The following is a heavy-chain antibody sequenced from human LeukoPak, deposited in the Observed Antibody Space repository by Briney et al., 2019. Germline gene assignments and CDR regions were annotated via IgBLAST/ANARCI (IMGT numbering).Heavy chain of an antibody. D-gene: IGHD5-12*01. J-gene: IGHJ5*02. CDR3: AGSTLVATRIGIDP. Sequence: PGGSLRLSCAASGFTFSSYSMNWVRQAPGKGLEWVSSISSSSSYIYYADSVKGRFTISRDNAKNSLYLQMNSLRAEDTAVYYCAGSTLVATRIGIDPWGQGTLVTVSS. CDR2: ISSSSSYI. CDR1: GFTFSSYS. V-gene: IGHV3-21*01.